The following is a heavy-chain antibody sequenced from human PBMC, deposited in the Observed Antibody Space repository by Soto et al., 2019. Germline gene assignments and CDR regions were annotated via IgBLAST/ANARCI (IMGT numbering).Heavy chain of an antibody. Sequence: QVQLVQSGAEVKKPGASVKVSCKASGYTFINYDINWVRQAPGQGLEWVGWMNPDSGNTGYEQNFQGRVTMTGNTSISSVYKDLSSLTSEDKAVYYGARRRGSNGWFDRWGQGTLVTVSS. D-gene: IGHD2-8*01. CDR3: ARRRGSNGWFDR. CDR2: MNPDSGNT. CDR1: GYTFINYD. J-gene: IGHJ5*02. V-gene: IGHV1-8*01.